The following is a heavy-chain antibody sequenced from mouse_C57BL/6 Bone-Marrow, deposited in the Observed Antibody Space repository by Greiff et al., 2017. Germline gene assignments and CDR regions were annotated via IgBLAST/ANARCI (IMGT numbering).Heavy chain of an antibody. CDR3: ARWVYDGYHYFDY. Sequence: VQLQQSGAELAKPGASVKLSCKASGYTFTSYWMHWVKQRPGQGLEWIGYINPSSGYTKYNQKFKDKATLTADNSSSTAYMQLSSLTYEDSAVYYCARWVYDGYHYFDYWGQGTTLTVSS. CDR2: INPSSGYT. J-gene: IGHJ2*01. CDR1: GYTFTSYW. D-gene: IGHD2-3*01. V-gene: IGHV1-7*01.